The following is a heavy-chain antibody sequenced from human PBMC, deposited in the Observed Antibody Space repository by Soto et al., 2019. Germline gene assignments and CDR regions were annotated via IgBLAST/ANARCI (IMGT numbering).Heavy chain of an antibody. D-gene: IGHD5-12*01. V-gene: IGHV1-2*04. CDR3: ARVSGHDHRAFNY. J-gene: IGHJ4*02. Sequence: GXSVKFSCKASGYTFTGYYMHWGRQAPGQPSEWMGQTNXKSGEXNNPKESQGWXXMRRGEFXXGADMDMSRMRYHQPAVYYCARVSGHDHRAFNYWGQETLATVSS. CDR1: GYTFTGYY. CDR2: TNXKSGEX.